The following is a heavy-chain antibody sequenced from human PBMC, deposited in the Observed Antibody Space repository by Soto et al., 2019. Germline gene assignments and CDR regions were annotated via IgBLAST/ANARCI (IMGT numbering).Heavy chain of an antibody. J-gene: IGHJ5*02. CDR1: GFTFSSYS. Sequence: EVSLRLSCAASGFTFSSYSMNWVRQAPGKGLEWVSSISSSSSYIYYADSVKGRFTISRDNAKNSLYLQMNSLRAEDTAVYYCARDSSGYYSGNWFDPWGQGTLVTGAS. D-gene: IGHD3-22*01. CDR2: ISSSSSYI. CDR3: ARDSSGYYSGNWFDP. V-gene: IGHV3-21*01.